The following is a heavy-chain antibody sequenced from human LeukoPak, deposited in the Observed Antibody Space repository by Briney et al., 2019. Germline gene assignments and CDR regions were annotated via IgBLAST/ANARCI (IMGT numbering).Heavy chain of an antibody. Sequence: SETLSLTCTVSGGSISSYYWSWIRQPAGKGLEWIGRISTSGSTNYNPSLKSRVTISVDKSKNQFSLKLSSVTAADTAVYYCARVYGSGSYYYYYYYYMDVWGKGTTVTVSS. D-gene: IGHD3-10*01. CDR3: ARVYGSGSYYYYYYYYMDV. J-gene: IGHJ6*03. CDR1: GGSISSYY. CDR2: ISTSGST. V-gene: IGHV4-4*07.